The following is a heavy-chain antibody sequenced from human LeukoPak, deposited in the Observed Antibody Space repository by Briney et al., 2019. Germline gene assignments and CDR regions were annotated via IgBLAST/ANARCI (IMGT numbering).Heavy chain of an antibody. CDR1: GYTFTGYY. CDR3: ARRGFDY. CDR2: INPSSGVT. J-gene: IGHJ4*02. Sequence: ASVTVSCKASGYTFTGYYMHWVRQAPGQGLEWMGRINPSSGVTYVVQKFQDRVTMTRDKSNSTAFMEMSGLRSDDTAVYYCARRGFDYWGQGTLVTVSS. V-gene: IGHV1-2*06.